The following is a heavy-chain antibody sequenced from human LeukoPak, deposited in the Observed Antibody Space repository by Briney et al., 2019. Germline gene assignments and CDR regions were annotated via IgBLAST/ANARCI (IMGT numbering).Heavy chain of an antibody. Sequence: PSETLSLTCTVSGGSISSYYWSWIRQPPGKGLEWIGYIYYSGSTNYNPSLKSRVTISVDTSNNQFSLKLSSVTAADTAVYYCARNTDYGDYDYWGQGTLVTVSS. CDR3: ARNTDYGDYDY. V-gene: IGHV4-59*08. D-gene: IGHD4-17*01. J-gene: IGHJ4*02. CDR2: IYYSGST. CDR1: GGSISSYY.